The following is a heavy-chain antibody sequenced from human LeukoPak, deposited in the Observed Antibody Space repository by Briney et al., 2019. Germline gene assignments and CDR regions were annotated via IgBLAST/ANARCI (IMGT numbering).Heavy chain of an antibody. V-gene: IGHV3-53*05. CDR3: AKVVSGYHFDY. J-gene: IGHJ4*02. D-gene: IGHD5-12*01. CDR1: GLTVSSNY. Sequence: PGGSLRLSCAASGLTVSSNYMSWVRQAPGKGLEWVSVLYGAGSTYYADSVKGRFTISRDNSKNTLFLQMNSLRGEDTAVYYCAKVVSGYHFDYWGQGTLVTVSS. CDR2: LYGAGST.